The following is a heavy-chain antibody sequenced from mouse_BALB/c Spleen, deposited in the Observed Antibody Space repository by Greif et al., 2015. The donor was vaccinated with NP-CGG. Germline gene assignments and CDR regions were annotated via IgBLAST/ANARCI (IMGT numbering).Heavy chain of an antibody. D-gene: IGHD2-4*01. J-gene: IGHJ4*01. CDR3: AREGGILRQGAYYAMDY. CDR2: IYYSGTI. Sequence: ESGPGLVKPSQTVSLTCTVTGISITTGNYRWSWIRQFPGNKLEWIGYIYYSGTITYNPSLTSRTTITRDTSKNQFFLEMNSLTAEDTATYYCAREGGILRQGAYYAMDYWGQGTSVTVSS. CDR1: GISITTGNYR. V-gene: IGHV3-5*02.